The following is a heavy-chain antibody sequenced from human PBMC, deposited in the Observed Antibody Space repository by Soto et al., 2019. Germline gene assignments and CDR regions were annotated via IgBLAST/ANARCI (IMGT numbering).Heavy chain of an antibody. CDR2: IIPIFGTA. CDR1: GGTFSTYT. Sequence: QVQLVQSGAEVKKPGSSVKVSCKSSGGTFSTYTLAWLRQALGQGLEWVGGIIPIFGTANYPQKFKGRVTITADESTSTAYMELSSLRSEDTAVYYCARSQDSSGYWNSCFDPWGQGTLVTVSS. CDR3: ARSQDSSGYWNSCFDP. V-gene: IGHV1-69*01. D-gene: IGHD3-22*01. J-gene: IGHJ5*02.